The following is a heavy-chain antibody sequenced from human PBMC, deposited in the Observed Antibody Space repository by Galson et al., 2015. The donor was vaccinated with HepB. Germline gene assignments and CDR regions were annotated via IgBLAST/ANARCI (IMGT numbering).Heavy chain of an antibody. D-gene: IGHD3-16*02. CDR1: GGAFWGFY. Sequence: GNPFLPCAGLGGAFWGFYLGLIRQPPGEGVEGSGGINHSGSTNYNPSLKSRVTISVDTSKNQFSLKLSSVTAADTAVYYCAGSPTVHSYRYWGQGTLVTVSS. J-gene: IGHJ4*02. CDR2: INHSGST. CDR3: AGSPTVHSYRY. V-gene: IGHV4-34*01.